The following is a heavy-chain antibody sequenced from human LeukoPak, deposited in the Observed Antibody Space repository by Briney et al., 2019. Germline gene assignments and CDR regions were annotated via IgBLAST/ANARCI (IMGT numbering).Heavy chain of an antibody. D-gene: IGHD6-19*01. Sequence: GGSLRLSCAASGFTFSSYAINWVRQAPGTGLEWVSAFSGSGDSTFYADSVKGRFTISRDNSKNTLYLQMNSLRAEDTAVYYCAKTPHGYSSGWNYFDYWGQGTLVTVSS. J-gene: IGHJ4*02. CDR1: GFTFSSYA. V-gene: IGHV3-23*01. CDR2: FSGSGDST. CDR3: AKTPHGYSSGWNYFDY.